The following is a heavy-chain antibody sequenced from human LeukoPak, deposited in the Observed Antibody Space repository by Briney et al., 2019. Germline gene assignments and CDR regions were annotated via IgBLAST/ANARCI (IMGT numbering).Heavy chain of an antibody. D-gene: IGHD1-7*01. CDR1: GGSISSYY. CDR3: ARDTGWNYPFDF. J-gene: IGHJ4*02. V-gene: IGHV4-59*01. CDR2: IYYSGST. Sequence: PSETLSLTCTVSGGSISSYYWSWIRQPPGKGLEWIGYIYYSGSTNYNPSLKSRVTISVDTSKNQFSLKLGSVTAADTAVYYCARDTGWNYPFDFWGQGIPVTVSP.